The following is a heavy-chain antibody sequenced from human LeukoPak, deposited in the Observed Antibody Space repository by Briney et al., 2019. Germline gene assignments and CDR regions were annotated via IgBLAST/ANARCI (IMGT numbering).Heavy chain of an antibody. J-gene: IGHJ4*02. Sequence: ASVKVSCKVSGYTLTELSMHWVRQAPGKGLDWIGGFDPEDGETIYAQKFQGRVTITADTSTSTAYMEVSSLRSEDTAVYYCARGLYSAATTQFDHWGQGTLVTVSS. CDR2: FDPEDGET. D-gene: IGHD1-26*01. CDR1: GYTLTELS. CDR3: ARGLYSAATTQFDH. V-gene: IGHV1-24*01.